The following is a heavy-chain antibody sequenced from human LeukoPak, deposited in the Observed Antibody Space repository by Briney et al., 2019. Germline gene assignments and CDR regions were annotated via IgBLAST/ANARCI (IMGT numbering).Heavy chain of an antibody. D-gene: IGHD6-19*01. Sequence: PGGSLRLSCAASGFIFSPYGMTWVRQAPGKGLEWVSSISSSSSYIYYADSVKGRFTISRDNAKNSLYLQMNSLRAEDTAVYYCASWPQSSGWYPSVAFDIWGQGTMVTVSS. CDR1: GFIFSPYG. CDR2: ISSSSSYI. V-gene: IGHV3-21*01. CDR3: ASWPQSSGWYPSVAFDI. J-gene: IGHJ3*02.